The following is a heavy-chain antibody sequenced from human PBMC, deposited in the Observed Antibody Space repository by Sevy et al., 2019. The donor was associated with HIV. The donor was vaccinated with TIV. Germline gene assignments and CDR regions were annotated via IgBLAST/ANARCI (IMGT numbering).Heavy chain of an antibody. Sequence: GGSLRLSCAASGFTFSSYSMNWVRRAPGKGLEWVSYISSSSSTIYYADSVKGRFTISRDNAKNSLYLQMNSLRDEDTAVYYCARELYYYGSGSFHWGQGTLVTVSS. V-gene: IGHV3-48*02. D-gene: IGHD3-10*01. CDR1: GFTFSSYS. CDR2: ISSSSSTI. CDR3: ARELYYYGSGSFH. J-gene: IGHJ4*02.